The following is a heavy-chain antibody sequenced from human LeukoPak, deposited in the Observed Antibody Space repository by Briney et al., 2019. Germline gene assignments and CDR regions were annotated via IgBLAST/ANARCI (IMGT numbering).Heavy chain of an antibody. CDR2: IIGSGSST. CDR1: GFTFSSYA. J-gene: IGHJ4*02. CDR3: AKDRAQQLVLDF. D-gene: IGHD6-13*01. Sequence: VKLGGSLRLSCAASGFTFSSYAMSWVRRAPGKGLEWVSAIIGSGSSTYYADSVKGRFTISIDNSKNTLFLQMSSLRAEDTAVYYCAKDRAQQLVLDFWGQGTLVTVSS. V-gene: IGHV3-23*01.